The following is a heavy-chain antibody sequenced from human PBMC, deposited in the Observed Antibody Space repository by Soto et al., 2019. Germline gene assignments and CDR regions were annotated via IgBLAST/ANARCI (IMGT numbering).Heavy chain of an antibody. CDR1: GGSFSGYY. Sequence: SETLSLTCAVYGGSFSGYYWSWIRQPPGKGLEWIGEINHSGSTNYNPSLKSRVTISVATSKNQFSLKLSSVTAADTAVYYCARVSGMRFLEWLLYYFDYWGQGTLVTVSS. CDR2: INHSGST. V-gene: IGHV4-34*01. CDR3: ARVSGMRFLEWLLYYFDY. J-gene: IGHJ4*02. D-gene: IGHD3-3*01.